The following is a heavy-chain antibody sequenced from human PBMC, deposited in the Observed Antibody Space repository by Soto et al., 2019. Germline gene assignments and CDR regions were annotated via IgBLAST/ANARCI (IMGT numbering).Heavy chain of an antibody. CDR1: GFTFDKYG. D-gene: IGHD1-26*01. J-gene: IGHJ4*02. CDR3: ARPRWELHWGEAFDY. V-gene: IGHV3-33*01. Sequence: PGGSLRLSCVASGFTFDKYGMHWVRQAPGKGLEWVTLIWLDGSKEYYTDSVKGRFTISRDNSKNTVYLQMNNLRVEDTAMYYSARPRWELHWGEAFDYWGLGTLVTVSS. CDR2: IWLDGSKE.